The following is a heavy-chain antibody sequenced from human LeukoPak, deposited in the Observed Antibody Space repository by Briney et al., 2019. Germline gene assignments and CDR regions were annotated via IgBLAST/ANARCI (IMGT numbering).Heavy chain of an antibody. D-gene: IGHD3-22*01. CDR1: GGSFSGYY. Sequence: SETLSLTCAVYGGSFSGYYWSWIRQPPGKGLEWIGETNHSGSTNYNPSLKSRVTISVDTSKNQFSLKLSSVTAADTAVYYCARWGSPYYYDSSGYSHYWGQGTLVTVSS. CDR3: ARWGSPYYYDSSGYSHY. V-gene: IGHV4-34*01. CDR2: TNHSGST. J-gene: IGHJ4*02.